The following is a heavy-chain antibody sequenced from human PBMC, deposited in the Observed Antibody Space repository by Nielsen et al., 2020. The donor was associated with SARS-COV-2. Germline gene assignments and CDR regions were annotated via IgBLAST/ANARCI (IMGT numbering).Heavy chain of an antibody. Sequence: GESLKISCAASGFTFSSYAMHWVRQAPGKGLEWVAVISYDGSNKYYADSVKGRFTISRDNAKNSLYLQMNSLRAEDTAVYYCARDGPDIVVVPAVYWGQGTLVTVSS. CDR2: ISYDGSNK. CDR1: GFTFSSYA. V-gene: IGHV3-30*04. D-gene: IGHD2-2*01. CDR3: ARDGPDIVVVPAVY. J-gene: IGHJ4*02.